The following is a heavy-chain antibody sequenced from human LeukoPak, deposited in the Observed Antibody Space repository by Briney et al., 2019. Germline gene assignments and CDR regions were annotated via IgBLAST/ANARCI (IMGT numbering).Heavy chain of an antibody. J-gene: IGHJ4*02. CDR2: IIPILGIA. V-gene: IGHV1-69*04. CDR1: GGTFSSYT. D-gene: IGHD2/OR15-2a*01. Sequence: SVKVSCKASGGTFSSYTISWVRQAPGQGLEWMGRIIPILGIANYAQKFQGRVTMTTDTSTSTAYMELRSLRSDDTAVYYCARDVKADYWGQGTLVTVSS. CDR3: ARDVKADY.